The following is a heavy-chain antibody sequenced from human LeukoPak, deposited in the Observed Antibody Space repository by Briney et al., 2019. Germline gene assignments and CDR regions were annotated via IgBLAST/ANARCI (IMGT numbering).Heavy chain of an antibody. CDR3: ARDRGNYPYYYYMDV. D-gene: IGHD1-26*01. J-gene: IGHJ6*03. V-gene: IGHV4-39*07. CDR1: GGSISTSSYY. CDR2: IYYSGST. Sequence: SETLSLTCIVSGGSISTSSYYWGWIRQPPGKRLEWIGSIYYSGSTYYNPSLKSRVTMSVDTSKNQFSLKLSSVTAADTAVYYCARDRGNYPYYYYMDVWGKGTTLTVSS.